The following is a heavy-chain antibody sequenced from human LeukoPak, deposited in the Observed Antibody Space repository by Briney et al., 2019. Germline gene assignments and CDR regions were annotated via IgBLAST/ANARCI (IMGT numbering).Heavy chain of an antibody. CDR2: IYTSGST. Sequence: SETLSFTCTVSGGSISSYYWSWIRQPAGKGLEWIGRIYTSGSTNYNPSLKSRVTMSVDTSKNQFSLKLSSVTAADTAVYYCAREKETTVKYYYYYYMDVWGKGTTVTVSS. J-gene: IGHJ6*03. CDR1: GGSISSYY. V-gene: IGHV4-4*07. CDR3: AREKETTVKYYYYYYMDV. D-gene: IGHD4-11*01.